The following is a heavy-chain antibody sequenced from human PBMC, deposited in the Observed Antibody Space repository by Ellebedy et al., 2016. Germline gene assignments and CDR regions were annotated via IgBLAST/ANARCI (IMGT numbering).Heavy chain of an antibody. CDR2: ISSSSSTI. V-gene: IGHV3-48*02. CDR3: ARGYGRSSGYPDY. J-gene: IGHJ4*02. Sequence: GESLKISCVASGFTFSSYSMNWVRQAPGKGLEWVSYISSSSSTIYYADSVKGRFTISRDNAKNSLYLQMNSLRDEDTAVYYCARGYGRSSGYPDYWGQGTLVTVSS. CDR1: GFTFSSYS. D-gene: IGHD3-22*01.